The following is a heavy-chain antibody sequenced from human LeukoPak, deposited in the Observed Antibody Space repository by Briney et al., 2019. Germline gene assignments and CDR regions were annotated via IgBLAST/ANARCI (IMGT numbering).Heavy chain of an antibody. CDR2: IGSSGSTV. CDR3: ARDTLVYADSPDAFDI. J-gene: IGHJ3*02. V-gene: IGHV3-48*03. D-gene: IGHD4-17*01. Sequence: GGSLRLSCATSGFSFSSYEMNWVRQAPGKGLEWVSYIGSSGSTVYYADSVKGRFTISRDNAKNSLYLQMNSLRDEDTAVYYCARDTLVYADSPDAFDIWGQGTMVTVSS. CDR1: GFSFSSYE.